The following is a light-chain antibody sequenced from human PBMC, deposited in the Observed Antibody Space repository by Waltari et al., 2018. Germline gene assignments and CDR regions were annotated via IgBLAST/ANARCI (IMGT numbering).Light chain of an antibody. J-gene: IGKJ1*01. V-gene: IGKV3-20*01. CDR2: GAS. CDR3: QHYVTLPVT. Sequence: EIVLTQSPVTLSWSPGDRATLSCRTSQSVGRSLAWYQQKRGQAPRRLIYGASSRATGIPDRFSGSGSGTDFSLTISRLEPEDFAVYYCQHYVTLPVTFGQGTKVEIK. CDR1: QSVGRS.